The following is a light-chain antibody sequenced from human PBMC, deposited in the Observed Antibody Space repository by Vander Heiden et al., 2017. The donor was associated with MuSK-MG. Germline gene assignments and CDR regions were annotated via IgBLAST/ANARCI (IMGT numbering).Light chain of an antibody. V-gene: IGKV3-11*01. CDR1: QSVSSY. Sequence: EIVLTQSPATLSLSPGERATLSCRASQSVSSYLAWYQQKPGQAPRLLIYDASNRDTGIPARFSGSGYGTDFTLTISSREPEDFAVYYCQQHSNWPLVTFGQGTRMEIK. CDR3: QQHSNWPLVT. J-gene: IGKJ5*01. CDR2: DAS.